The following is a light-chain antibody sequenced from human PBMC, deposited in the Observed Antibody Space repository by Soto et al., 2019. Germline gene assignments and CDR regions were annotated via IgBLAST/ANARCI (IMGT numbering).Light chain of an antibody. CDR1: QGLLHLARETW. Sequence: DVVMTRTPLSLSVAHGQPASISFRSSQGLLHLARETWLFWYLQKPGQSPQLLIYEVSTLVSGVPARFSGSGSGTDFTLEISRVETDDVGIYYCMQSTHLPPTFGQGTRLEIK. CDR3: MQSTHLPPT. J-gene: IGKJ5*01. CDR2: EVS. V-gene: IGKV2D-29*02.